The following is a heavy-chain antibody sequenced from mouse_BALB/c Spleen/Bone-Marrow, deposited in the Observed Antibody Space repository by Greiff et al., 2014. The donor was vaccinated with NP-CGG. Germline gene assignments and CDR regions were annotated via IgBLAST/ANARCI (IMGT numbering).Heavy chain of an antibody. J-gene: IGHJ4*01. Sequence: EVQLQQSGAELVRPGASVKLSCTASGFNIKDYYMHWVKQRPEQGLEWIGWIDPENGDTEYAPKFQGKATMTADTSSNTAYLQLSSLTSENTDVYYCNARGNCDYDAMDYWGQGTSVTVSS. CDR1: GFNIKDYY. D-gene: IGHD4-1*01. V-gene: IGHV14-4*02. CDR2: IDPENGDT. CDR3: NARGNCDYDAMDY.